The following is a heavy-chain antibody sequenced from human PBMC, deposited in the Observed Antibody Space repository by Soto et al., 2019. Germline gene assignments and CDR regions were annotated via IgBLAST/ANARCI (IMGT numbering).Heavy chain of an antibody. Sequence: SETLSLTCAVSSGSISSSNWWSWVRQPPGKGLEWIGEIYHSGSTNYNPSLKSRVTISVDKSKNQFSLKLSSVTAADTAVYYCARNIMITFGGVIVGHAFDIWGQGTMVTVS. CDR1: SGSISSSNW. CDR3: ARNIMITFGGVIVGHAFDI. CDR2: IYHSGST. V-gene: IGHV4-4*02. J-gene: IGHJ3*02. D-gene: IGHD3-16*02.